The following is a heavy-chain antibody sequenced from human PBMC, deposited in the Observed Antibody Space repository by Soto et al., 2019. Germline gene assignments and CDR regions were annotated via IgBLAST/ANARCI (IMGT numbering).Heavy chain of an antibody. Sequence: QAGGSLRLSCEPSGFTFSSYAMSWVRQAPGKGLEWVSSVTGSGGATYHAESVKGRFTISRDNAKSTLYLQMNSLRADDTAIYYCAKSSGWYVNNWLDPWGQGTLVTVS. D-gene: IGHD6-19*01. CDR3: AKSSGWYVNNWLDP. V-gene: IGHV3-23*01. J-gene: IGHJ5*02. CDR1: GFTFSSYA. CDR2: VTGSGGAT.